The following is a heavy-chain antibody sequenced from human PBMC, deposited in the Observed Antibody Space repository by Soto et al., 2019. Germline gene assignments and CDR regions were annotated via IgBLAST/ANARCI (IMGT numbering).Heavy chain of an antibody. J-gene: IGHJ4*02. CDR3: TKGGTVPFDY. CDR1: GVTFSRYA. CDR2: VFFDGNYK. Sequence: QVQFMQSGGGVVQPGTSPRLSCAASGVTFSRYAMHWVRQAPGERLEWVAVVFFDGNYKNYGDSVKGRFTVSRDNSKNTTYLQMNGLRPEDTGVYYCTKGGTVPFDYWGQGSLVIVSS. V-gene: IGHV3-30*18. D-gene: IGHD3-16*01.